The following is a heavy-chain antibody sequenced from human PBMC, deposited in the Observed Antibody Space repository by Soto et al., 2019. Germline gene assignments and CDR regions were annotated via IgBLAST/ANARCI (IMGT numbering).Heavy chain of an antibody. Sequence: SETLSLTCTVSGGSISSYYWSWIRQPPGKGLEWIGYIYYSGSTNYNPSLKSRVTISVDTSKNQFSLKLSSVTAADTAVYYCARDLRSGWPLPTPNWFDPWGQGTLVTVSS. V-gene: IGHV4-59*01. J-gene: IGHJ5*02. D-gene: IGHD6-19*01. CDR3: ARDLRSGWPLPTPNWFDP. CDR2: IYYSGST. CDR1: GGSISSYY.